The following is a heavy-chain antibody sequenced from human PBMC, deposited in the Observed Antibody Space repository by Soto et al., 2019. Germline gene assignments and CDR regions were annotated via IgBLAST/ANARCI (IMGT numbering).Heavy chain of an antibody. Sequence: ASVKVSCKASGYTFSGYYMHWVRQAPGQGLEWMGWVNPNSGETHYAQKFQGRVTMASDTSISTASMELTRLTSDDTAVYYCARALPWGGFYGSGSYYFSWGQGTLVTVSS. J-gene: IGHJ5*02. CDR3: ARALPWGGFYGSGSYYFS. D-gene: IGHD3-10*01. CDR1: GYTFSGYY. CDR2: VNPNSGET. V-gene: IGHV1-2*02.